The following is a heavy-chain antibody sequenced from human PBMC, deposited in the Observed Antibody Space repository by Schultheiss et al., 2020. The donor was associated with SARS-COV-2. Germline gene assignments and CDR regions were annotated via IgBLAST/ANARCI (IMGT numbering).Heavy chain of an antibody. D-gene: IGHD1-26*01. CDR3: ARDRGGSYYRYFQH. J-gene: IGHJ1*01. CDR1: GFTFSDYY. CDR2: ISSSSSTI. Sequence: GGSLRLSCAASGFTFSDYYMSWIRQAPGKGLEWVSYISSSSSTIYYADSVKGRFTISRDNAKNSLYLQMNSLRAEDTAVYYCARDRGGSYYRYFQHWGQGTLVTVSS. V-gene: IGHV3-11*04.